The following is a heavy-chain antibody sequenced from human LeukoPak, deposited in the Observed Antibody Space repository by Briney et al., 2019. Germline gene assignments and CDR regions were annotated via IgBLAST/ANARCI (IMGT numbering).Heavy chain of an antibody. D-gene: IGHD3-10*01. V-gene: IGHV3-21*01. CDR2: ISSSSSYI. Sequence: GGSLRLSCAASGFTFSSYSMNWVRQAPGKGLEWVSSISSSSSYIYYADSVKGRFTISRDNAKNSLYLQMNSLRAEDTAVYYCARGPSGSGSYWDYYYYYYMDVWGKGTTVTISS. J-gene: IGHJ6*03. CDR3: ARGPSGSGSYWDYYYYYYMDV. CDR1: GFTFSSYS.